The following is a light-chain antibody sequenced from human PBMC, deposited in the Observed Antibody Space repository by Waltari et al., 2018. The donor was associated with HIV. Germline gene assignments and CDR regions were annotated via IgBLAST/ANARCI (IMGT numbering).Light chain of an antibody. V-gene: IGLV1-44*01. J-gene: IGLJ2*01. Sequence: QSVVTQPPSASGTPGQTVIISCSGSGSNIGHNAVNWYQQFPGAAPRLLIHSDNRGPAGVPDRFSGSKYGTSASLAISDLQSDDEADYYCAVWNDKLNNSVVSGGSVAFGGGTKLTVL. CDR1: GSNIGHNA. CDR3: AVWNDKLNNSVVSGGSVA. CDR2: SDN.